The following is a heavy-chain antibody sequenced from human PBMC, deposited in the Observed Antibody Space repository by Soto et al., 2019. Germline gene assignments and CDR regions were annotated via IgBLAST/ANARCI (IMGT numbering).Heavy chain of an antibody. CDR1: GGSISSYY. V-gene: IGHV4-59*01. D-gene: IGHD3-9*01. CDR3: ARVNILTGYYMRNWFDP. Sequence: LSLTCTVSGGSISSYYWIWIRQPPGKGLEWIGYIYYSGSTNYNPSLKSRVTISVDTSKNQFSLKLSSVTAADTAVYYCARVNILTGYYMRNWFDPWGQGTLVTVSS. CDR2: IYYSGST. J-gene: IGHJ5*02.